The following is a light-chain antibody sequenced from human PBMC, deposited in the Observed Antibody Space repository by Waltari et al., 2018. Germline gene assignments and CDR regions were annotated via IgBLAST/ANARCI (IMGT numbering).Light chain of an antibody. J-gene: IGKJ1*01. CDR1: QSVISSFNNKNY. Sequence: DIVMTQSPDSLAVSLGARATIHCKSSQSVISSFNNKNYLTWFQQKAGEPPKLLIYWASTRESGVPDRFSGSGSGTDFTLTISGLQAEDVAVYYCQQYSATPPTFGQGTKVEIK. V-gene: IGKV4-1*01. CDR2: WAS. CDR3: QQYSATPPT.